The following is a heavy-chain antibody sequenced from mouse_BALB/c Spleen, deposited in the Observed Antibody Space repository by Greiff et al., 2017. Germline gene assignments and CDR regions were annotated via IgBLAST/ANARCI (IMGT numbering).Heavy chain of an antibody. CDR1: GYTFTSYW. CDR3: ARDGYYSY. Sequence: QVQLKQPGAELVKPGASVKLSCKASGYTFTSYWMHWVKQRPGQGLEWIGEINPSNGRTNYNEKFKSKATLTVDKSSSTAYMQLSSLTSEDSAVYYCARDGYYSYWGQGTLVTVSA. J-gene: IGHJ3*01. D-gene: IGHD2-3*01. CDR2: INPSNGRT. V-gene: IGHV1S81*02.